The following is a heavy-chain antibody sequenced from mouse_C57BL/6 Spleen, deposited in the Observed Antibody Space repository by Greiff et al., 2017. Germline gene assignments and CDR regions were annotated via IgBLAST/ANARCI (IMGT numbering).Heavy chain of an antibody. CDR2: INPNNGGT. J-gene: IGHJ4*01. CDR1: GYTFTDYY. Sequence: VQLQQSGPELVKPGASVKISCKASGYTFTDYYMNWVKQSHGKSLEWIGDINPNNGGTSYNQKFKGKATLTVDKSSSTAYMGLRSLTSEDSAVYYCARRATDAMDYWGQGTSVTVSS. D-gene: IGHD1-1*01. V-gene: IGHV1-26*01. CDR3: ARRATDAMDY.